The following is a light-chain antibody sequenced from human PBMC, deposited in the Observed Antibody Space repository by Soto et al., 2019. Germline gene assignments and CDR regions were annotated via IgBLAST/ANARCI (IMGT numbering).Light chain of an antibody. CDR1: QDISNY. CDR3: PQYGNIVT. CDR2: DAS. J-gene: IGKJ4*01. Sequence: DIQMTQSPSSLSASVGDRVTITCQASQDISNYLNWYQHKPGKAPKLLIYDASNLETGVPSRFSGSGFGTDFTFTIALLPPDDVATYYGPQYGNIVTFGGGTKVEIK. V-gene: IGKV1-33*01.